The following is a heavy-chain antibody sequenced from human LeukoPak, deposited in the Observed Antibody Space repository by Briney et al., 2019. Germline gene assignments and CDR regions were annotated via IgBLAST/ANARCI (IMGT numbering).Heavy chain of an antibody. D-gene: IGHD5/OR15-5a*01. CDR3: AKHNVYTKHNFEY. CDR2: ISGSGGYT. CDR1: GFTFSSYW. J-gene: IGHJ4*02. V-gene: IGHV3-23*01. Sequence: GGSLRLSCAASGFTFSSYWMSWVRQAPGKGLEWVSGISGSGGYTYYADSVRGRFTISRDSSKNTLYLQMNSLRAEDTALYYCAKHNVYTKHNFEYWGQGTLVTVSS.